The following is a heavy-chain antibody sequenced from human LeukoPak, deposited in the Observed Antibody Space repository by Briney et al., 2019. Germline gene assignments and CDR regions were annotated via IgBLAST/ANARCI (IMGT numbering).Heavy chain of an antibody. CDR3: ARGDSGYDFAPFDY. D-gene: IGHD5-12*01. Sequence: ASAKVSCKASGYTFTRYGIIWVRQAPGQGLEWMGWISANNGNTNYAQKLQGRVTMTTDTSTSTAYMELRSLRSDDTAVYYCARGDSGYDFAPFDYWGQGTLVTVSS. CDR2: ISANNGNT. V-gene: IGHV1-18*01. CDR1: GYTFTRYG. J-gene: IGHJ4*02.